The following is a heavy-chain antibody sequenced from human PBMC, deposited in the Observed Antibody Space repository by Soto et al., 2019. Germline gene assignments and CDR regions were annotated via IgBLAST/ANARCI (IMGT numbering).Heavy chain of an antibody. CDR1: GFTLSGYP. J-gene: IGHJ2*01. CDR3: ASYGSPNFYFDSFFDL. Sequence: QVQLVESGGGVVQGGGSLRLSCAASGFTLSGYPMHWVRQAPGKGLEWVAISANDASSEHYADSVKGRSTISTDNSENTLYLHMNSLRAAHTALYSCASYGSPNFYFDSFFDLWARGTVVTVSS. V-gene: IGHV3-30-3*01. CDR2: SANDASSE. D-gene: IGHD2-2*01.